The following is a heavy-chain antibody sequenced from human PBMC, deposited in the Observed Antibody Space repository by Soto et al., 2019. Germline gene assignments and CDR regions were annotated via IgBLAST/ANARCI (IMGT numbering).Heavy chain of an antibody. CDR2: ISSSGSTI. Sequence: PGGSLRLSCAASGFTFSDYYMSWIRQAPGKGLEWVSYISSSGSTIYYADSVKGRFTISRDNAKNSLYLQMNSLRAEDTAVYYCARYENFPPYWYFDLWGRGTLVTVSS. D-gene: IGHD1-7*01. CDR3: ARYENFPPYWYFDL. CDR1: GFTFSDYY. V-gene: IGHV3-11*01. J-gene: IGHJ2*01.